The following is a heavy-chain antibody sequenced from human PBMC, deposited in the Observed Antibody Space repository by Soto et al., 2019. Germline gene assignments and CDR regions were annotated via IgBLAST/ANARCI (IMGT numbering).Heavy chain of an antibody. Sequence: SVKVSCKASGDVFRSCGINWVRQAPGQGLEWMGGIIPISGTTNYAQKFQGRVAITADESTDTVYVELSRLRSEDTAVYFCARVRCFNGLCHTADYGMDVWGQGTTVTVSS. CDR1: GDVFRSCG. D-gene: IGHD2-8*01. V-gene: IGHV1-69*13. CDR2: IIPISGTT. J-gene: IGHJ6*02. CDR3: ARVRCFNGLCHTADYGMDV.